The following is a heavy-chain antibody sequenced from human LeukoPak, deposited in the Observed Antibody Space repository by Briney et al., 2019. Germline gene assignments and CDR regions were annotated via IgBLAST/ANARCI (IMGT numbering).Heavy chain of an antibody. J-gene: IGHJ4*02. V-gene: IGHV3-30-3*01. D-gene: IGHD3-10*01. Sequence: GGSLRLSCAASGFTFSSYAMHWVRQAPGKGLEWVAVISYDGSNKYYADSVKGRFTISRDNSKNTLYLQMNSLRAEDTAVYYCAGVADMVRGVIHYYFDYWGQGTLVTVSS. CDR1: GFTFSSYA. CDR3: AGVADMVRGVIHYYFDY. CDR2: ISYDGSNK.